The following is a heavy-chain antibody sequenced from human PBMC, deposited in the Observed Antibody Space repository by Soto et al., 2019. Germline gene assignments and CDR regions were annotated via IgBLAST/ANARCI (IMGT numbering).Heavy chain of an antibody. CDR2: ASYSGDT. D-gene: IGHD2-8*01. V-gene: IGHV4-59*01. CDR1: GGSIRRCC. CDR3: ARDRSTYGGGGTGEVKENWFDP. Sequence: PSEARSLRSSGSGGSIRRCCWSCLRQPPAKQLHSIGYASYSGDTDYNPTLPNRVTMAVDTSKNQDSLKLNSVTAADTAVYYCARDRSTYGGGGTGEVKENWFDPWGQGVLVTGS. J-gene: IGHJ5*02.